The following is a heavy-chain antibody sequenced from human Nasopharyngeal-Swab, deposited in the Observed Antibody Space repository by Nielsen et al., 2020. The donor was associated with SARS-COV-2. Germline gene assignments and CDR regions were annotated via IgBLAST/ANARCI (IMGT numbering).Heavy chain of an antibody. J-gene: IGHJ6*02. CDR3: ARDLRITIFGVAPYYYYGMDV. D-gene: IGHD3-3*01. CDR1: GFTFSPYT. V-gene: IGHV3-21*01. CDR2: ISSSSSYI. Sequence: GESLKISCATSGFTFSPYTMTWVRQAPGKGLERVSSISSSSSYIYYADSVKGRFTISRDNAKNSLYLQMNSLRAEDTAVYYCARDLRITIFGVAPYYYYGMDVWGQGTTVTVSS.